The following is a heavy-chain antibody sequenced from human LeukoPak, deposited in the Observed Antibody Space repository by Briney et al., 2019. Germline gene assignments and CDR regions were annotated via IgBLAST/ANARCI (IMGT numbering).Heavy chain of an antibody. CDR2: INGDGSLK. D-gene: IGHD5-18*01. V-gene: IGHV3-7*01. CDR1: GFTFSTSW. Sequence: GGSLRLSCAASGFTFSTSWMTWVREAPGKGLEGVANINGDGSLKRCVASVKGRFTISRDNAKNSLYLQMNSLRAEDTAVYYCARGPHSALDTDDAFDIWGQGTMVTVSS. J-gene: IGHJ3*02. CDR3: ARGPHSALDTDDAFDI.